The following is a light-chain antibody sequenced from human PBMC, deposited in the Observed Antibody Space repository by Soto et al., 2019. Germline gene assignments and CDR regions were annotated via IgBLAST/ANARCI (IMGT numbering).Light chain of an antibody. CDR3: QVWDTSDHL. V-gene: IGLV3-21*02. Sequence: SYELTQPPSVSVAPGQTARITCGENNIGTKSVHWYQQRPGQAPVLVVYDSSDRPSGIPERFSGSNSEKTATLTISRVEAGDEADYFCQVWDTSDHLFGGGTKLTVL. CDR1: NIGTKS. CDR2: DSS. J-gene: IGLJ2*01.